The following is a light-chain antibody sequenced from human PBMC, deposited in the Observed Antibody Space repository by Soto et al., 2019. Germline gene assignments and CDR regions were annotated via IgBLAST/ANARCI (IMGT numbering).Light chain of an antibody. J-gene: IGKJ3*01. Sequence: DIQMTQSPSSLSASVGDRVTISCRASQNINSYLNWYQQKPGRAPKLLIYAASYLQSGVPSRFSGTGSGTDFTLTISSLQPEDVATYYCQESYNTVTFGPGTKVDIK. V-gene: IGKV1-39*01. CDR3: QESYNTVT. CDR2: AAS. CDR1: QNINSY.